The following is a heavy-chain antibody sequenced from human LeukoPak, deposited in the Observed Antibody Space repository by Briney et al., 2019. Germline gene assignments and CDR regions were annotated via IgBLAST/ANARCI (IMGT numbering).Heavy chain of an antibody. Sequence: PGGSLRLSCTASGFTFGDYAMSWFRQAPGKGLEWVGFIRSKASGGTTEYAASVKGRFTISRDDSKSIAYLQMNSLKTEDTALYYCTRDKGYSSGWHFDYWGQGTLVTVSS. D-gene: IGHD6-19*01. J-gene: IGHJ4*02. V-gene: IGHV3-49*03. CDR2: IRSKASGGTT. CDR1: GFTFGDYA. CDR3: TRDKGYSSGWHFDY.